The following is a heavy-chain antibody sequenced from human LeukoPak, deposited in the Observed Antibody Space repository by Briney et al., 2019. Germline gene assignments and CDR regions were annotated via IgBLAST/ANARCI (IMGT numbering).Heavy chain of an antibody. CDR1: GGSISSSNW. J-gene: IGHJ6*02. Sequence: PSGTLSLTCAVSGGSISSSNWWSWVRQPPGKGLEWIGEIYHSGSTNYNPSLKSRVTISVDKSKNQFSLKLSSVTAADTAVYYWAGRAAAAAELVDVWGQGTTVTVSS. D-gene: IGHD6-13*01. V-gene: IGHV4-4*02. CDR3: AGRAAAAAELVDV. CDR2: IYHSGST.